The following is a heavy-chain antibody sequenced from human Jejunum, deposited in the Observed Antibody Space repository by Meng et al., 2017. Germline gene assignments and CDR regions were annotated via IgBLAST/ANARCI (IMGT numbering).Heavy chain of an antibody. D-gene: IGHD7-27*01. J-gene: IGHJ4*02. CDR3: ARDHWGSLDY. CDR2: AST. CDR1: GGVVSSSGYQ. Sequence: QLLLPESGPVRVSPSETLSLVFAVSGGVVSSSGYQWGWIRQPPGKGLEWIGYASTNYNPSLKSRVTISVDTSKNQFSLKLTSVTAADTAVYYCARDHWGSLDYWGQGVLVTVSS. V-gene: IGHV4-61*08.